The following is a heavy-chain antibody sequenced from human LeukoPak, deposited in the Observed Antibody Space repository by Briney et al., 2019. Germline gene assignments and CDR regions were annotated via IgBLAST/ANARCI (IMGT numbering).Heavy chain of an antibody. CDR1: GFSDRSNY. CDR2: IYRGCST. Sequence: PGGSLPDTCAATGFSDRSNYMSWVRPAPGKGLAWVSVIYRGCSTNYADSVKGRFTISRDNSKNTLYLQKNSLRAEDTAVYYCATPFTKGADVFAFHIWGQGTMVTVSS. J-gene: IGHJ3*02. D-gene: IGHD1-26*01. V-gene: IGHV3-53*01. CDR3: ATPFTKGADVFAFHI.